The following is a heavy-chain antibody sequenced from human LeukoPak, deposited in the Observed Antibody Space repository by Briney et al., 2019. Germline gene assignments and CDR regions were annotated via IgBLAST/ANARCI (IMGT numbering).Heavy chain of an antibody. V-gene: IGHV4-39*01. Sequence: SETLSLTCTVSGGSISSSSYYWGWSRQPPGKGLEWIGNIYYSGRTYYNPSLKSRVTISVDTSKNQFSLKLSSVTAADTAVYYCARPVPSRLGWFDPWGQGTLVTVSS. CDR1: GGSISSSSYY. J-gene: IGHJ5*02. D-gene: IGHD1-1*01. CDR3: ARPVPSRLGWFDP. CDR2: IYYSGRT.